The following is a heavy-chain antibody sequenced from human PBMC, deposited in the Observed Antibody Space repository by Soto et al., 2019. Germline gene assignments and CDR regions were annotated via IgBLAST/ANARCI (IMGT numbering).Heavy chain of an antibody. CDR2: VKDGGHT. Sequence: SETLSLTCAVTGGSLSGYYWSWIRQPPGKGLEWIGEVKDGGHTNYSPSLRGRVTISSDTSNNQFSLRLNSVTAADTGVYYCARGQEGVVATHWDQGSLVT. J-gene: IGHJ4*02. V-gene: IGHV4-34*01. CDR1: GGSLSGYY. D-gene: IGHD5-12*01. CDR3: ARGQEGVVATH.